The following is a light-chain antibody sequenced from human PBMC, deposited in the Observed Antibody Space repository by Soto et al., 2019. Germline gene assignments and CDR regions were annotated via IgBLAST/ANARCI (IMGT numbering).Light chain of an antibody. CDR1: SSNVGSYKL. CDR2: EVN. Sequence: QSALTQPASVSGSPGQSITISCTGTSSNVGSYKLVSWYQQHPGKAPKLMIFEVNKRPSGVSNRFSGSKSGNTASVTISGLKVEDEDDYYCCSSGGRTTYVFGTGTKLTVL. V-gene: IGLV2-23*02. J-gene: IGLJ1*01. CDR3: CSSGGRTTYV.